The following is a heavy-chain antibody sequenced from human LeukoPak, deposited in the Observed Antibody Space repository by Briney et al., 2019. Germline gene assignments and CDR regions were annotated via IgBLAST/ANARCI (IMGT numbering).Heavy chain of an antibody. J-gene: IGHJ4*02. V-gene: IGHV3-48*04. Sequence: PGGSLRLSCAASGFTFSSHSMNWVRQAPGKGLEWISYISSSSSNIYHADSVKGRFTISRDNAKNSLYLQMNSLRAEDTAVYYCARSSGSYYGYFDYWGQGTLGTVSS. CDR1: GFTFSSHS. D-gene: IGHD1-26*01. CDR2: ISSSSSNI. CDR3: ARSSGSYYGYFDY.